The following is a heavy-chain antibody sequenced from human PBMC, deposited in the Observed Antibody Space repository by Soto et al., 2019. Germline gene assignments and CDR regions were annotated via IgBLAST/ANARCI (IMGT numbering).Heavy chain of an antibody. CDR1: GGSISSGDYY. J-gene: IGHJ4*02. D-gene: IGHD6-13*01. V-gene: IGHV4-30-4*01. CDR2: IYYDGST. CDR3: ARASRAGAAVDY. Sequence: SETLSLTCTVPGGSISSGDYYWSWIRQPPGKGLEWIGYIYYDGSTNYNAPLKSRVTISLNTSKNQFSLKLSSVTAPDTAVYYCARASRAGAAVDYWGQGTLVTVSS.